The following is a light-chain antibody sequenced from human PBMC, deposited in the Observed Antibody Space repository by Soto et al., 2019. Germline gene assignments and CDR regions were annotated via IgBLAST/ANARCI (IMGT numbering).Light chain of an antibody. CDR3: QQRSGS. Sequence: EIVLTQSPATLSLSPGVRATLSCRASQSVSSYLAWYQQKPGQAPRLLIYDASNRATGIPARFSGSGSGTDFTLTISSLEPEDFAVYYCQQRSGSFGPGTKVDIK. J-gene: IGKJ3*01. CDR1: QSVSSY. CDR2: DAS. V-gene: IGKV3-11*01.